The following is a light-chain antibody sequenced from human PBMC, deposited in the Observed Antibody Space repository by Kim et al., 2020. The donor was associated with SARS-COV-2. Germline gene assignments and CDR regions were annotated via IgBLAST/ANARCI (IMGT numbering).Light chain of an antibody. V-gene: IGLV1-47*01. CDR3: AAWDDSLSGYV. J-gene: IGLJ1*01. Sequence: GQRVTISCSSGCSNVGDNPVYWDQQFPGAAPKLFVVGSNQRPSGVPERFSGSKSGTSASLAITGLRSEDEADYYCAAWDDSLSGYVFGTGTKVTVL. CDR1: CSNVGDNP. CDR2: GSN.